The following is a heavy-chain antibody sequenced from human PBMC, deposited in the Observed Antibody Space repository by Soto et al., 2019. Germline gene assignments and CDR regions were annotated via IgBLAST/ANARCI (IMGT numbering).Heavy chain of an antibody. CDR1: GGTFSSYA. Sequence: QVQLVQSGAEVKKPGSSVKVSCKASGGTFSSYAISWVRQAPGQGLEWMGGIIPIFGTANYAQKYQGRVTITADESTRTAYMELSSLRSEDTAVYYCASTYRSGWSPPYYFDYWGQGTLVTVSS. J-gene: IGHJ4*02. V-gene: IGHV1-69*01. CDR2: IIPIFGTA. CDR3: ASTYRSGWSPPYYFDY. D-gene: IGHD6-19*01.